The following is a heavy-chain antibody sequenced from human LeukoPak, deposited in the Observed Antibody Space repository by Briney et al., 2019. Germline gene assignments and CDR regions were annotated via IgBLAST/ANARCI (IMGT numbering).Heavy chain of an antibody. CDR2: TYHSGST. CDR3: ARDHGWFRFDY. Sequence: SETLSLTCTVSGYSISSGYYWGWIRQPPGKGLEWIGSTYHSGSTYYNPSLKSRVTISVDTSKNQFSLKLSSVTAADTAVYYCARDHGWFRFDYWGQGTLVTVSS. D-gene: IGHD3-10*01. CDR1: GYSISSGYY. J-gene: IGHJ4*02. V-gene: IGHV4-38-2*02.